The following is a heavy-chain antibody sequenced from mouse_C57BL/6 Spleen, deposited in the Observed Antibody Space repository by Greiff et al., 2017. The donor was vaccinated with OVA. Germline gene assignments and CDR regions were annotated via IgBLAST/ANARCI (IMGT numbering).Heavy chain of an antibody. Sequence: QVQLQQPGAELVRPGSSVKLSCKASGYTFTSYWMDWVKQRPGQGLEWIGNIYPSDSETHYTQKFKDKATLTVDKSSSTAYMQLSSLTSEDSAVYYCAREWLRDDWGQGTTLTVSS. D-gene: IGHD2-2*01. CDR1: GYTFTSYW. J-gene: IGHJ2*01. V-gene: IGHV1-61*01. CDR3: AREWLRDD. CDR2: IYPSDSET.